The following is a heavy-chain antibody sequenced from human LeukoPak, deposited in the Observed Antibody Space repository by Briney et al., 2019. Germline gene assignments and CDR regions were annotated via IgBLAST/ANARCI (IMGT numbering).Heavy chain of an antibody. CDR2: INSESSDI. J-gene: IGHJ4*02. CDR1: GFTFSLYA. D-gene: IGHD5-18*01. CDR3: ARDTYRPQLIDS. V-gene: IGHV3-21*01. Sequence: GGSLRLSCTASGFTFSLYAMTWGRQAPGKGREWVSYINSESSDILYAGSVKGRFNISRDIAKNSLYLQMNSLRAEDTAVYYCARDTYRPQLIDSWGQGTLVTVSS.